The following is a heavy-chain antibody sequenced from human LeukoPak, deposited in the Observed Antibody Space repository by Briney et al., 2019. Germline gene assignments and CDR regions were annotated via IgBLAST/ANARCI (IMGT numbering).Heavy chain of an antibody. J-gene: IGHJ4*02. D-gene: IGHD4-23*01. CDR3: ARGDYGGDFRYFDY. CDR2: ISYDGSNK. CDR1: GFTFSYYT. V-gene: IGHV3-30-3*01. Sequence: PGRSLRLSCAASGFTFSYYTMHWVRQAPGKGLEWVAVISYDGSNKYYADSVKGRFTISRDNSKNTLFLQVSSLRAEDTAVYYCARGDYGGDFRYFDYWGQGTLVTVSS.